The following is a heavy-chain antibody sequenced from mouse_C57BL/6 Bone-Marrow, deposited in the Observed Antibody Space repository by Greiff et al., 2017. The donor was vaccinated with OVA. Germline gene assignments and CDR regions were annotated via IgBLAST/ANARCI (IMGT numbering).Heavy chain of an antibody. CDR1: GYAFSSSW. CDR3: ARCLIYYYGSSYAMDY. V-gene: IGHV1-82*01. D-gene: IGHD1-1*01. CDR2: IYPGDGDT. J-gene: IGHJ4*01. Sequence: LVESGPELVKPGASVKISCKASGYAFSSSWMNWVKQRPGKGLEWIGRIYPGDGDTNYNGKFKGKATLTADKSSSTAYMQLSSLTSEDSAVYFCARCLIYYYGSSYAMDYWGQGTSVTVSS.